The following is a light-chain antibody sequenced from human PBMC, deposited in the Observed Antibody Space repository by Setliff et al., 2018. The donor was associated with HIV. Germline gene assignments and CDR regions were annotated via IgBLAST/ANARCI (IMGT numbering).Light chain of an antibody. J-gene: IGKJ1*01. CDR1: QGISSSW. CDR3: QRDNSYSRK. CDR2: AAS. Sequence: DIQMTQSPSSVSASVGDRVTITCRASQGISSSWLAWYQQKPGKAPKLLIYAASSLQSGVPSRFSGSGSGTDFTLSISSLQPEDLATYYSQRDNSYSRKVGQVTKL. V-gene: IGKV1-12*01.